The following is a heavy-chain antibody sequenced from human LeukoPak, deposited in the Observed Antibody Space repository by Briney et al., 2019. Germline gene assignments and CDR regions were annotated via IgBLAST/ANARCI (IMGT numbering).Heavy chain of an antibody. D-gene: IGHD1-7*01. CDR3: VGWGISGITNH. V-gene: IGHV3-7*01. J-gene: IGHJ4*02. CDR2: TKQDGSEK. Sequence: PGGSLRLSCAAPELTSSTSWMSWVRQAPGKGLEWVAQTKQDGSEKYYVDSMKGRFTTSRDKNSLFLQMNSVRAEDTAVYYCVGWGISGITNHWGQGTLVTV. CDR1: ELTSSTSW.